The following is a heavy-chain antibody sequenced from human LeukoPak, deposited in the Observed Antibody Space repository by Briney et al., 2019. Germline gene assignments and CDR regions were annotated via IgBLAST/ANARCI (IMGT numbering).Heavy chain of an antibody. V-gene: IGHV4-59*01. Sequence: SETLSLTCTVSGGSISSYYWSWIRQPPGKGLEWIGYIYYSGSTNYNPSLKSRVTISVDTSKNQSSLKLSSVTAADTAVYYCASSYDSSGCDYWGQGTLVTVSS. J-gene: IGHJ4*02. D-gene: IGHD3-22*01. CDR1: GGSISSYY. CDR2: IYYSGST. CDR3: ASSYDSSGCDY.